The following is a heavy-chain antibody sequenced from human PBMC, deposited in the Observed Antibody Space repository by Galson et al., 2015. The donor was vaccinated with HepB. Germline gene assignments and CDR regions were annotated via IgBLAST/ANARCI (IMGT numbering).Heavy chain of an antibody. D-gene: IGHD3-16*01. CDR1: GGSISSSSYY. J-gene: IGHJ4*02. V-gene: IGHV4-39*01. CDR3: AGTHDYVWEDDY. CDR2: IYYSGST. Sequence: SETLSLTCTVSGGSISSSSYYWGWIRQPPGKGLEWIGSIYYSGSTYYNPSLRSRVTISVDTSKNQFSLKLSSVTAADTAVYYCAGTHDYVWEDDYWGQGTLVTVSS.